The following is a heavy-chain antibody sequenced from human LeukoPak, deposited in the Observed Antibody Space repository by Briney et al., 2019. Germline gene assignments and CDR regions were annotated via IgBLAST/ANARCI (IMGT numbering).Heavy chain of an antibody. J-gene: IGHJ4*02. D-gene: IGHD6-13*01. Sequence: GASVKVSCKASGYTFTGYYMHWVRQAPGRGLEWMGWINPNSGGTNYAQKFQGRVTMTRDTSISTAYMELSRLRSDDTAVYYCARLAGSSSWYGGDYWGQGTLVTVSS. CDR2: INPNSGGT. V-gene: IGHV1-2*02. CDR1: GYTFTGYY. CDR3: ARLAGSSSWYGGDY.